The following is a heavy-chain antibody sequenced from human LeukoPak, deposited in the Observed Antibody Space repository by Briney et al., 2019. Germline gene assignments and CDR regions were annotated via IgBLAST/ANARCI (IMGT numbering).Heavy chain of an antibody. CDR3: ARESAGGLVD. J-gene: IGHJ4*02. V-gene: IGHV3-74*01. Sequence: GGSLRLSCVASGFTFSSYWMHWVRQAPGKGLVWVSRLNSDGSFPGYADSVKGRFTISRDNAKNTLDLQMNSLRAEDTAVYYCARESAGGLVDWGQGTLVTVSS. D-gene: IGHD6-13*01. CDR1: GFTFSSYW. CDR2: LNSDGSFP.